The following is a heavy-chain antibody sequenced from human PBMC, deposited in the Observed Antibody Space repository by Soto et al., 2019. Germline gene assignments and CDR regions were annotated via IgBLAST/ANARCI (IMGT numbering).Heavy chain of an antibody. CDR2: ISYDGSNK. CDR3: AKAERYCNGGACYYEY. CDR1: GFTFTNYG. V-gene: IGHV3-30*18. D-gene: IGHD2-15*01. J-gene: IGHJ4*02. Sequence: QVQLVESGGGVVQPGRSLSLSCVVSGFTFTNYGMHWVRQAPGKGLEGVATISYDGSNKYYADYGKGRFTISRDNSKNTVDLQMNSLRDEDTAVYYWAKAERYCNGGACYYEYWGQGALVTVSS.